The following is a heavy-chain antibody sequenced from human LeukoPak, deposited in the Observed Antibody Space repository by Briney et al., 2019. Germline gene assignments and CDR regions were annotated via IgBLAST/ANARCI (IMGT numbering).Heavy chain of an antibody. CDR2: VYAGGIT. Sequence: PGGSLRLSCAASGFTVSSNSMVWVRQAPGKGLAWVAVVYAGGITNYADSVKGRFIISRDDSKDTLYLQMNSLRADDTAVYYCARDRSGGYFDYWGQGTLVTVSS. CDR1: GFTVSSNS. D-gene: IGHD3-10*01. J-gene: IGHJ4*02. V-gene: IGHV3-66*01. CDR3: ARDRSGGYFDY.